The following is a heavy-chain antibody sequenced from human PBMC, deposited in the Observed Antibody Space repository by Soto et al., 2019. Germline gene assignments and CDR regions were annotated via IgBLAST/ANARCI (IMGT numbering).Heavy chain of an antibody. CDR2: INHSGST. Sequence: PSETLSLTCAVYGGSFSGYYWSWIRQPPGKGLEWIGEINHSGSTNYNPSLKSRVTISVDTSKNQFSLKLSSVTAADTAVYYCARDLGVGGNSDYYYYGMDVWGQGTTVTVSS. CDR1: GGSFSGYY. D-gene: IGHD2-21*02. J-gene: IGHJ6*02. CDR3: ARDLGVGGNSDYYYYGMDV. V-gene: IGHV4-34*09.